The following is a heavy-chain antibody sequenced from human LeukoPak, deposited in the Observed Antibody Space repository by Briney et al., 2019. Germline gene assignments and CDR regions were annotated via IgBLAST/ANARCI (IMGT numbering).Heavy chain of an antibody. CDR1: GFTFSNAW. V-gene: IGHV3-15*01. J-gene: IGHJ4*02. D-gene: IGHD3-10*01. CDR2: IKSKTDGGTT. Sequence: GGSLRLSCAASGFTFSNAWMSWVRQAPGKGLEWVGRIKSKTDGGTTDYAAPVKGRFTISRDDSKNTLYLQMNSLKTEDTAVYYCTTEGGSGSYFRIPSKFDYWGQGTLVTVSS. CDR3: TTEGGSGSYFRIPSKFDY.